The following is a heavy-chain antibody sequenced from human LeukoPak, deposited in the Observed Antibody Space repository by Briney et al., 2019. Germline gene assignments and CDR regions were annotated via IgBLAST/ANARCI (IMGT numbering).Heavy chain of an antibody. D-gene: IGHD1-26*01. CDR3: ARGEFMGYYYYYYMDV. J-gene: IGHJ6*03. CDR1: GFTFRSYE. Sequence: GGSLRLSCEDSGFTFRSYEMNWVRQAPGKGLEWIAYLSSSGSAFSYADSVKGRFTISRDNAKNSLYLQMNSLRAEDTAVYYCARGEFMGYYYYYYMDVWGKGTTVTVSS. V-gene: IGHV3-48*03. CDR2: LSSSGSAF.